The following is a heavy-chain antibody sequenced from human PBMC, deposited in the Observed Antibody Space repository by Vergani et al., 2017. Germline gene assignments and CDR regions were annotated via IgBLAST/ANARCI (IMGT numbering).Heavy chain of an antibody. CDR1: GFTFSSYE. CDR3: AREANGYFDL. Sequence: EVQLVESGGGLVQPGGSLRLSCAASGFTFSSYEMNWVRQAPGQGLEWVSYISSSGSTIYYADSVKGRFTISRDNAKNSLYLQMNSLRAEDTAVYYCAREANGYFDLWGRGTLVTVSS. V-gene: IGHV3-48*03. CDR2: ISSSGSTI. J-gene: IGHJ2*01.